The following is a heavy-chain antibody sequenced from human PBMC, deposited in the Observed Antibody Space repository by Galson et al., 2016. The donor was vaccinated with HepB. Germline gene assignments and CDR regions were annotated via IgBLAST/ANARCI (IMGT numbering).Heavy chain of an antibody. J-gene: IGHJ4*02. V-gene: IGHV4-39*07. CDR2: IYYSGRT. Sequence: SETLSLTCTVSGGSMSSSSYYWGWIRQPPGKGLEWIGSIYYSGRTNYNPSLKSRVAVSVDKSKNQFSLKLNSVTAADTALYYCTTRLHDDYGYFVMDYWGQGTLVTVSS. CDR3: TTRLHDDYGYFVMDY. D-gene: IGHD4-17*01. CDR1: GGSMSSSSYY.